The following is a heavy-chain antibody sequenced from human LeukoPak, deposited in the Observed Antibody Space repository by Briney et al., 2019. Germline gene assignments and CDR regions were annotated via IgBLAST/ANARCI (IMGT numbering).Heavy chain of an antibody. Sequence: SETLSLTCAVYGGSFSGYYWSWIRQPPGKGLEWIGEINHSGSTNYNPSLKSRVTISVDTSKNQFSLKLSSVTAADTAVYYCARDARWFDPWGQGTLVTVSS. D-gene: IGHD2-8*01. CDR1: GGSFSGYY. V-gene: IGHV4-34*01. J-gene: IGHJ5*02. CDR2: INHSGST. CDR3: ARDARWFDP.